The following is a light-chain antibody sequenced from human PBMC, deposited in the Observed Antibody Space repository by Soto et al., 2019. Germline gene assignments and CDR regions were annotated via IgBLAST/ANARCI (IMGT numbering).Light chain of an antibody. V-gene: IGKV1-9*01. CDR1: QGIGTS. J-gene: IGKJ3*01. CDR3: EQLKSYPLT. Sequence: DIQLTQSPSFLSSSVGDRVTITCRASQGIGTSLAWYQQELGKAPKLLIYAASNLQSGVPSRFSGSGSGTEFTLTISSLQPEDFATYYCEQLKSYPLTFGPGTKLDIK. CDR2: AAS.